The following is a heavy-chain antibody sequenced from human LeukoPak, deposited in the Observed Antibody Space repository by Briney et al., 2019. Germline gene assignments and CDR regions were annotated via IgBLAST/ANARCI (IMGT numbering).Heavy chain of an antibody. CDR3: AKHNIVLMVYATLDY. CDR2: ISGNAGST. CDR1: GFTLSSYA. D-gene: IGHD2-8*01. J-gene: IGHJ4*02. V-gene: IGHV3-23*01. Sequence: PGGSLRLSCAASGFTLSSYAMSWVRQAPGKGLEWVSLISGNAGSTYYADSVKGRFTISRDITKNTLYLQMNSLRAEDTAVYYCAKHNIVLMVYATLDYWGQGTLVTVSS.